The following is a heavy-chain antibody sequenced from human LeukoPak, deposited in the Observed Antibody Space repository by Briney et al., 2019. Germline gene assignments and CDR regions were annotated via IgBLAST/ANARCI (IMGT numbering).Heavy chain of an antibody. J-gene: IGHJ4*02. CDR3: AKDQTMIRGVGFDY. D-gene: IGHD3-10*01. V-gene: IGHV3-23*01. CDR1: GFTFDNCV. CDR2: ISGSGGST. Sequence: GGSLRLSCAPSGFTFDNCVMSWVRQAPGKGLEWVSGISGSGGSTYYADSLKGRFTISRNNSKNTLYLQMNSLRGEDTAVYYCAKDQTMIRGVGFDYWGQGTLVTVSS.